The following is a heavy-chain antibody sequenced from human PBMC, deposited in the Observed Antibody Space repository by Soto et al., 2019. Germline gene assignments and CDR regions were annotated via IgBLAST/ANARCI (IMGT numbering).Heavy chain of an antibody. Sequence: SETLSLTCTVSGDSISGYYWSWIRQPPGRGLEWIGYIYYSGSTNYNPSLKGRVTMSVDTSKNQFSLKLTSVTAADTAMYFCAKYRRTDAEGYTFDYWGQGALVTVSS. CDR2: IYYSGST. D-gene: IGHD2-15*01. CDR3: AKYRRTDAEGYTFDY. V-gene: IGHV4-59*01. CDR1: GDSISGYY. J-gene: IGHJ4*02.